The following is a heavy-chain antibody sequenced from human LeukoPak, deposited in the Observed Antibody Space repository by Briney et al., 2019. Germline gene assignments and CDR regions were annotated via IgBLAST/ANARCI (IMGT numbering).Heavy chain of an antibody. J-gene: IGHJ4*02. Sequence: RASETLSLTCTVSGGSISSSSYYWGWIRQPPGKGLEWIGSIYYSGSTYYNPSLKSRVTISVDTSKNQFSLKLSSVTAADTAVYYCARVAMATAGHFDYWGQGTLVTVSS. CDR2: IYYSGST. D-gene: IGHD6-13*01. CDR1: GGSISSSSYY. V-gene: IGHV4-39*07. CDR3: ARVAMATAGHFDY.